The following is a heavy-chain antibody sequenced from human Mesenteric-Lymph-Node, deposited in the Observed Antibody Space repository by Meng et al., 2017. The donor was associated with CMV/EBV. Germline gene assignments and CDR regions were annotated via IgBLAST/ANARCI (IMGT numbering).Heavy chain of an antibody. CDR3: ARDMNWGLIDS. Sequence: SCKASGGTFSSYAISWVRQAPGQGLEWMGGIIPIFGTANYAQKFQGRVTITADKSTSTAYMELSSLRSEDTAVYYCARDMNWGLIDSWGQGTLVTVSS. CDR2: IIPIFGTA. CDR1: GGTFSSYA. J-gene: IGHJ4*02. V-gene: IGHV1-69*06. D-gene: IGHD7-27*01.